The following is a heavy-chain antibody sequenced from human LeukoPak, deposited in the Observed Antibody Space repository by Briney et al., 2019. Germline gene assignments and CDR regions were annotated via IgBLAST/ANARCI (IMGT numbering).Heavy chain of an antibody. CDR2: INPSGST. CDR3: VRVGYSYVMNDWSRTGLGAYPTKYYNHMDV. V-gene: IGHV4-34*01. J-gene: IGHJ6*03. Sequence: SETLSLTCAVYGVSFSDYYWGWIRQPPGKGLEWIGEINPSGSTNYCPSLKIRVTISADTTKNQSSLKLSSAAAADKAVYFCVRVGYSYVMNDWSRTGLGAYPTKYYNHMDVWDKGATVTVSS. CDR1: GVSFSDYY. D-gene: IGHD5-18*01.